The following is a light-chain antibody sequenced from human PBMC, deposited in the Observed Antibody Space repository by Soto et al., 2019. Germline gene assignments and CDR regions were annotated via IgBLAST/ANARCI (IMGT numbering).Light chain of an antibody. CDR3: SSYAGGNNLV. Sequence: QSALTQPPSASGSPGPSVTISCTGTSSDIGAYNYVSWYQQHPGKVPKLMIYEVTKRPSGVPDRFSGSQSGNTASLTVSGLQAEDEADYYCSSYAGGNNLVFGGGTKLTVL. CDR1: SSDIGAYNY. V-gene: IGLV2-8*01. CDR2: EVT. J-gene: IGLJ3*02.